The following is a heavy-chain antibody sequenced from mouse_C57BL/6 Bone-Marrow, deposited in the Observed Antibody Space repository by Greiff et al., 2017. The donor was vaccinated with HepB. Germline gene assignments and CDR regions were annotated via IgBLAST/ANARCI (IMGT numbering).Heavy chain of an antibody. CDR3: ARLRNDYDNYAMDY. CDR1: GYTFTSYW. CDR2: IYPGSGST. Sequence: VKLQESGAELVKPGASVKMSCKASGYTFTSYWITWVKQRPGQGLEWIGDIYPGSGSTNYNEKFKSKATLTVDTSSSTAYMQLSSLTSEDSAVYYCARLRNDYDNYAMDYWGQGTSVTVSS. D-gene: IGHD2-4*01. V-gene: IGHV1-55*01. J-gene: IGHJ4*01.